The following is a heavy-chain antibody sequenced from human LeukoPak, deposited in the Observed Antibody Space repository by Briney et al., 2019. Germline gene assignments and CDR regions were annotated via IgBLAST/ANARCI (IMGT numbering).Heavy chain of an antibody. CDR3: ATSCSSSSCRWGNLYWFDP. J-gene: IGHJ5*02. V-gene: IGHV3-48*01. Sequence: GSLRLSCAASGFTFSSYSMNWVRQAPGKGLEWVSYISSSGTNIYYADSVKGRFTISRDNAKNSLYLQMNSLRAEDTAVYYCATSCSSSSCRWGNLYWFDPWGQGTLVTVSS. CDR1: GFTFSSYS. D-gene: IGHD2-2*01. CDR2: ISSSGTNI.